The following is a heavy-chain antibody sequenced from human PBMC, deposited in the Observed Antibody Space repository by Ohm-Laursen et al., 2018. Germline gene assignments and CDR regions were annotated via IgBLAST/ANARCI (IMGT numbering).Heavy chain of an antibody. V-gene: IGHV3-7*01. Sequence: SLRLSCTASGFTLSTYWMSWVRQAPGKGLEWVANIKQDGSEKYYVDSIKGRFTISRDNAKKSLYLQMNSLRAEDTAVYYCATGPQNIGASFYYGMDVWGQGITVTVSS. CDR1: GFTLSTYW. D-gene: IGHD6-6*01. CDR3: ATGPQNIGASFYYGMDV. J-gene: IGHJ6*02. CDR2: IKQDGSEK.